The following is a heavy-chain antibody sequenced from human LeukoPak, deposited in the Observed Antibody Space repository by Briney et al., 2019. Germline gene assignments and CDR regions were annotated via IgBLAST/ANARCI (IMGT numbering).Heavy chain of an antibody. Sequence: GGSLRLSCAASRFTFSNYGMHSVRQAPGKGLEWVAFIQYDGSNKYYADSVKGRFTISRDNSKNTLYLHMNSLRAEDTAVYYCAKDHKAFTIFGLSFDYWGQGTLVTVSS. V-gene: IGHV3-30*02. J-gene: IGHJ4*02. CDR3: AKDHKAFTIFGLSFDY. CDR2: IQYDGSNK. D-gene: IGHD3-3*01. CDR1: RFTFSNYG.